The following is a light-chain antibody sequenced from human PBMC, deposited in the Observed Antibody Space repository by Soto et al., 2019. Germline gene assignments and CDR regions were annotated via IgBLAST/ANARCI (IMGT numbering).Light chain of an antibody. CDR1: QSVSTRY. J-gene: IGKJ2*01. Sequence: ESLLTQSPGTLSLSPGERATLSCRASQSVSTRYLAWYQQKPGQAPRLLIYGASIRATAIPDRFSGSGSGTDFTLTISRLEPEDFAVYYCHQFGSSPPAFTFGQGTKLEI. V-gene: IGKV3-20*01. CDR3: HQFGSSPPAFT. CDR2: GAS.